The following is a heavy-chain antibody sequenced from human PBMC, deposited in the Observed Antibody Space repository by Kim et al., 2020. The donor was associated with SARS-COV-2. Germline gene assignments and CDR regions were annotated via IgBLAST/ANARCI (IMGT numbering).Heavy chain of an antibody. Sequence: SVKVSCKASGGTFSSYAISWVRQAPGQGLEWMGGIIPIFGTANYAQKFQGRVTITADESTSTAYMELSSLRSEDTAVYYCARGRDGYQDDAFDTWGQGTMVTVSS. J-gene: IGHJ3*02. V-gene: IGHV1-69*13. CDR3: ARGRDGYQDDAFDT. CDR1: GGTFSSYA. CDR2: IIPIFGTA. D-gene: IGHD5-12*01.